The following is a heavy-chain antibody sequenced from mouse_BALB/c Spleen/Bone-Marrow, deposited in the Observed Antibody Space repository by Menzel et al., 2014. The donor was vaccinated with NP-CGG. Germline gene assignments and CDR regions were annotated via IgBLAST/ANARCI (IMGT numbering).Heavy chain of an antibody. CDR3: ARFRYICYFDV. D-gene: IGHD2-14*01. Sequence: VQLQQSGPELVKTGPSVQISCKVSGHTFTDYNMHWEKQSHGKSLEWIGYIFPYNGGTGCKQKFKSKATLTVDNSSSTAYMQLRSLTSEDSAVYYCARFRYICYFDVWGAGTTVTVSS. V-gene: IGHV1S29*02. CDR1: GHTFTDYN. CDR2: IFPYNGGT. J-gene: IGHJ1*01.